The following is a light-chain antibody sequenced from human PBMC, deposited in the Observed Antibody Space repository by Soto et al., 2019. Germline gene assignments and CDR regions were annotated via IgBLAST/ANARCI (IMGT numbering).Light chain of an antibody. CDR1: SSAVGGYNL. CDR3: CFYSSSTVV. Sequence: QSALTQPASVSGSPGQSITVSCTGTSSAVGGYNLVSWYHQHPGKAPKLVIYEGSKRPSGVSNRLSGFKSGNTASLTIAGLADEDEGDYYCCFYSSSTVVFGGGTKLTVL. V-gene: IGLV2-23*01. CDR2: EGS. J-gene: IGLJ2*01.